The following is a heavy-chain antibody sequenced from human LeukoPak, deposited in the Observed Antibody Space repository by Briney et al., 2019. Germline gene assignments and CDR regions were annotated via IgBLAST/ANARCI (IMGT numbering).Heavy chain of an antibody. CDR2: IYYSGST. J-gene: IGHJ5*02. Sequence: SETLSLTCTVSGGSISSYYWSWIRQPPGRGLEWIGYIYYSGSTNYNPSLKSRVTISVDTSKNQFSLKLSSVTAADTAVYYCARVDWLSQNWFDPWGQGTLVTVSS. D-gene: IGHD3-9*01. CDR3: ARVDWLSQNWFDP. CDR1: GGSISSYY. V-gene: IGHV4-59*08.